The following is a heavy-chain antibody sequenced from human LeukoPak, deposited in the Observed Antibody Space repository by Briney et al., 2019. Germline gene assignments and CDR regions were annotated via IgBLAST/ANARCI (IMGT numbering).Heavy chain of an antibody. CDR2: IIPIFGTA. Sequence: SVKVSCKASGGTFSSYAISWVRQAPGQGLEWMGGIIPIFGTANYAQKFQGRVTITADESTSTAYMELSSLRSEDTAVYYCAMYIAMAPFAFDIWGQGTMVTVSS. CDR3: AMYIAMAPFAFDI. CDR1: GGTFSSYA. J-gene: IGHJ3*02. V-gene: IGHV1-69*13. D-gene: IGHD5-18*01.